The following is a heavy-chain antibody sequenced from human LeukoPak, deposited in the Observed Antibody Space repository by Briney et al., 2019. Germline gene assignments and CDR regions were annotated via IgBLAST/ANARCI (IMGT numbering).Heavy chain of an antibody. J-gene: IGHJ3*02. D-gene: IGHD3-22*01. CDR1: GFTFSGYS. CDR3: ATDREDYDSSGYYLSDAFDI. Sequence: PGGSLRLSCAVSGFTFSGYSMKWVRQAPGKGLEWVSFISSSSTTIYHADSVKGRLTVSRDNAKNSLYLQMDSLRAEDTAVYYCATDREDYDSSGYYLSDAFDIWGQGTMVTVSS. V-gene: IGHV3-48*01. CDR2: ISSSSTTI.